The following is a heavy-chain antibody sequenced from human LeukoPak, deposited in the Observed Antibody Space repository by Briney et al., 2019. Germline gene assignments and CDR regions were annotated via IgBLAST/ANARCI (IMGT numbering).Heavy chain of an antibody. V-gene: IGHV4-39*07. CDR1: GGSVNSNNYY. J-gene: IGHJ4*02. CDR2: VYFTGSA. CDR3: ARDVGIQLLLGDYFDY. Sequence: SETLSLTCTVSGGSVNSNNYYWAWVRQPPGKGLEWIGNVYFTGSAQYNPSLKSRVTILMDTAKEQFSLRLTSVTATDTAVYYCARDVGIQLLLGDYFDYWGQGILVTVSS. D-gene: IGHD3-22*01.